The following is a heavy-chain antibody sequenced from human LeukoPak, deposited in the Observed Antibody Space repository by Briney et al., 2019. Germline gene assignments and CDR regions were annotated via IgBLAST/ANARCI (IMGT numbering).Heavy chain of an antibody. CDR2: VYYNGNT. D-gene: IGHD2-2*01. CDR3: ARRAGNSTISSPLADFYFYYMDV. V-gene: IGHV4-39*07. CDR1: GGSISSGSYY. Sequence: SETLSLTCTVSGGSISSGSYYWGWIRQPPGTGLEWIANVYYNGNTAYNPSLRSRVTISIDTSKSQFSLRLNSVTAADTAVYYCARRAGNSTISSPLADFYFYYMDVWGKGTTVTVSS. J-gene: IGHJ6*03.